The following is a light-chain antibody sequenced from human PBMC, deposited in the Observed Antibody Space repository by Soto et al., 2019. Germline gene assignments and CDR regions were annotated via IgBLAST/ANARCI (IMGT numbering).Light chain of an antibody. CDR3: QHYGSSPPVT. CDR1: QGVANH. J-gene: IGKJ5*01. Sequence: DIQMYQSPSSLSASVGDTVTITCRASQGVANHLAWYQQKPGGVPELLISAASTLESGVPSRFSGSGSGTEFTLTISGLEPEDFAVYFCQHYGSSPPVTFGQGTRLEI. CDR2: AAS. V-gene: IGKV1-27*01.